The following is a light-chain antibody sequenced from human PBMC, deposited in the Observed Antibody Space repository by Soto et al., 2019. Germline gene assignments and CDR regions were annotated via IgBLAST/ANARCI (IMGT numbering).Light chain of an antibody. CDR1: SSDVGGYNY. CDR2: EVS. CDR3: SSYTSSSTS. Sequence: QSALTQPASVSGSPGQSITISCTGTSSDVGGYNYVSWYQQHPGKAPKLMIYEVSNRPSGVSNRFSGSKSGNTASLTISGLQAEDEADYYCSSYTSSSTSFGTGTKLNVL. V-gene: IGLV2-14*01. J-gene: IGLJ1*01.